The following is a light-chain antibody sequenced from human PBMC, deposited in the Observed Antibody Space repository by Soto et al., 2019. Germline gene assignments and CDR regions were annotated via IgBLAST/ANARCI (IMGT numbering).Light chain of an antibody. CDR3: QQYDNSAPLS. V-gene: IGKV3D-20*01. CDR2: DGS. Sequence: PGDRATLSCGASQSVRSSYVAWYQQKAGLAPRLLIYDGSSRASGIPDRFGGSGSGTDFTLTIGRLEPEDFAVYYCQQYDNSAPLSFGGGTKVDIK. J-gene: IGKJ4*01. CDR1: QSVRSSY.